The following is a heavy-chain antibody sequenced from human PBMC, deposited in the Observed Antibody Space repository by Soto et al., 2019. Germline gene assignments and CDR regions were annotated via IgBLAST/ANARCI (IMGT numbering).Heavy chain of an antibody. CDR2: IDDDGSGT. V-gene: IGHV3-74*01. CDR3: TRDTKKIGIDY. CDR1: GFTFIDYW. Sequence: GGSLRLSCAASGFTFIDYWMHWVLQVPGKGLMWVSYIDDDGSGTSYADSVKGRFTISRDNAKNMLYLQMNSLRAEDTAVYFCTRDTKKIGIDYWGQGTQVTVSS. D-gene: IGHD3-10*01. J-gene: IGHJ4*02.